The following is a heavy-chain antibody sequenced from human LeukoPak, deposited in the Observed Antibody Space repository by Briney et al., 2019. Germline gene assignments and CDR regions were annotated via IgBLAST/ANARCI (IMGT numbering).Heavy chain of an antibody. CDR2: ISYDGSNK. D-gene: IGHD2-21*02. J-gene: IGHJ6*02. Sequence: GGSLRLSCAASGFTFSSYAMHWVRQAPGKGLEWVAVISYDGSNKYYADSVKGRFTISRDNSKNTLYLQMNSLRAEDTAVYYCARDLAYCGGDCYPLYYYYGMDVRGQGTTVTVSS. V-gene: IGHV3-30*04. CDR1: GFTFSSYA. CDR3: ARDLAYCGGDCYPLYYYYGMDV.